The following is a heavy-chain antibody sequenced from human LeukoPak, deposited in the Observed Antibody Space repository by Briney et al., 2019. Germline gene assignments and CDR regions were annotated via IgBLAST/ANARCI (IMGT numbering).Heavy chain of an antibody. V-gene: IGHV5-51*01. Sequence: HGASLKISSKCAGYSCTRSCIGSVRQMPPRGRVSRGTIFPGDSDTRYSPSFQGQVTISADKSISTAYLQWSSLKASDTAMYYCARLSDFWSGFPYYYMDVWGKGTTVTVSS. D-gene: IGHD3-3*01. CDR3: ARLSDFWSGFPYYYMDV. J-gene: IGHJ6*03. CDR2: IFPGDSDT. CDR1: GYSCTRSC.